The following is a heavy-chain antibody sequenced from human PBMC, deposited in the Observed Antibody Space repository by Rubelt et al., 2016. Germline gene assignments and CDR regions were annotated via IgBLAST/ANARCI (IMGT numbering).Heavy chain of an antibody. CDR2: IYYSGST. D-gene: IGHD5-18*01. J-gene: IGHJ5*02. CDR1: GGSISSYY. Sequence: QVQLQESGPGLVKPSETLSLTCTVSGGSISSYYWSWIRQPPGKGLEWIGYIYYSGSTNYNPSPRGRVPIAVDTSKNQLSRKLISLTAADTAVYYCARGGYSYGSSRWRWFDPWGQGTLVTVSS. V-gene: IGHV4-59*08. CDR3: ARGGYSYGSSRWRWFDP.